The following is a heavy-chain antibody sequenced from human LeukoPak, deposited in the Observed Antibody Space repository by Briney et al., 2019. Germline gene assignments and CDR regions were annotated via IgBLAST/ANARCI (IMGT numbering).Heavy chain of an antibody. Sequence: PSETLSLTCAVYGGSFSGYYWSWIRQPPGKGLEWIGEINHSGSTNYNPSLKSRVTISVGTYKNQFSLKLSSVTAADTAVYYCARGNDFWSGYRDFDYWAREPWSPSPQ. CDR2: INHSGST. CDR1: GGSFSGYY. J-gene: IGHJ4*02. D-gene: IGHD3-3*01. V-gene: IGHV4-34*01. CDR3: ARGNDFWSGYRDFDY.